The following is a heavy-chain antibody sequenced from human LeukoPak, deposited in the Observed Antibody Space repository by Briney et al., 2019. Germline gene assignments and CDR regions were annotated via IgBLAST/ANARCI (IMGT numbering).Heavy chain of an antibody. CDR1: GGSISSSSYY. V-gene: IGHV4-61*02. J-gene: IGHJ6*02. CDR3: ARAIVVVPAAILRDYYYYGMDV. D-gene: IGHD2-2*02. Sequence: SETLSLTCTVSGGSISSSSYYWGWIRQPAGKGLEWIGRIYTSGSTNYNPSLKSRVTMSVDTSKNQFSLKLSSVTAADTAVYYCARAIVVVPAAILRDYYYYGMDVWGQGTTVTVSS. CDR2: IYTSGST.